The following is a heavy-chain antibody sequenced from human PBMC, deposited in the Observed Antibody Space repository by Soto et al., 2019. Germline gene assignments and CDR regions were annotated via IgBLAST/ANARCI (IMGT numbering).Heavy chain of an antibody. D-gene: IGHD6-19*01. Sequence: EVQLLESGGGLVQPGGSLRLSCAASGFTFSSYAMSWVRQAPGKGLEWVSAISGSGGSTYYADSVKGRFTISRDNSKNTLYLQMNSRRAEDTVVYYCARRSSGWYFDYWGQGTLVTVSS. V-gene: IGHV3-23*01. J-gene: IGHJ4*02. CDR2: ISGSGGST. CDR1: GFTFSSYA. CDR3: ARRSSGWYFDY.